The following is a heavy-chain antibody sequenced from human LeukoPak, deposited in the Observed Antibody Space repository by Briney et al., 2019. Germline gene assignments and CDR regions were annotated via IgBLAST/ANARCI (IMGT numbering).Heavy chain of an antibody. Sequence: SETLSLTCTVSGGSISSYYWSWIRQPPGKGLHWIGYLFSSGNTNSNPSLKSRVTILADTSKNQFSLRLNSVTAADTAVYFCGRVRTGNTGSPEYFEDWGQGTLVTVSS. CDR1: GGSISSYY. CDR2: LFSSGNT. D-gene: IGHD5-12*01. J-gene: IGHJ1*01. V-gene: IGHV4-59*01. CDR3: GRVRTGNTGSPEYFED.